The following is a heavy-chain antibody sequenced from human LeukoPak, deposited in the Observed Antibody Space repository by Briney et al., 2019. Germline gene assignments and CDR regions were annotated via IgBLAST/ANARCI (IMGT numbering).Heavy chain of an antibody. V-gene: IGHV1-46*01. J-gene: IGHJ4*02. CDR1: GYTFTSYY. D-gene: IGHD3-22*01. CDR3: ARARYYYDSSGYYDY. CDR2: INPSGGST. Sequence: ASVKVSCXASGYTFTSYYMHWVRQAPGQGLEWMGIINPSGGSTSYAQKFQGRVTMTRDTSTSTVYMELSSLRSEDTAVYYCARARYYYDSSGYYDYWGQGTLVTVSS.